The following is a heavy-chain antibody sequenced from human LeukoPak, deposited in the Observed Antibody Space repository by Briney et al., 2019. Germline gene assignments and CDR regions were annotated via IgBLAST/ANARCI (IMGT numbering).Heavy chain of an antibody. D-gene: IGHD3-10*01. CDR2: IYSGGST. Sequence: GGSLRLSCAASGFTVSSNYMSWVRQAPGKGLEWVSVIYSGGSTYYADSVKGRFTISRDNSKNTLYLQMNSLRAEDTAVYYRARGEDYYYYMDVWGKGTTVTVSS. J-gene: IGHJ6*03. CDR1: GFTVSSNY. V-gene: IGHV3-66*02. CDR3: ARGEDYYYYMDV.